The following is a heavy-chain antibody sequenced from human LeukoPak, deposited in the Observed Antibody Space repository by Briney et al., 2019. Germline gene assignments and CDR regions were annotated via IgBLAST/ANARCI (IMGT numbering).Heavy chain of an antibody. CDR1: GFTVSSNY. CDR2: IYSGGST. Sequence: QSGGSLRLSCAASGFTVSSNYMSWVRQAPGKGLVWVSVIYSGGSTYYADSVKGRFTISRDNSKNTLYLQMNSLRPEDTAVYYCAKGNYYDSSAYNYFDYWGQGTLVTVSS. J-gene: IGHJ4*02. D-gene: IGHD3-22*01. V-gene: IGHV3-66*01. CDR3: AKGNYYDSSAYNYFDY.